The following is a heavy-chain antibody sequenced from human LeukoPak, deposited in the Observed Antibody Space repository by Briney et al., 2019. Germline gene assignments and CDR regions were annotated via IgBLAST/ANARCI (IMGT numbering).Heavy chain of an antibody. D-gene: IGHD3-10*01. V-gene: IGHV5-51*01. J-gene: IGHJ6*02. CDR3: ARLLVRGVPDFYYYYGMDV. CDR1: GYSFTSYW. CDR2: IYPGDSDT. Sequence: GESLKISCKGSGYSFTSYWIGWVRQMPGKGLEWMGIIYPGDSDTRYSPSFQGQVTTSADKSISTAYLQWRSLKASDTAMYYCARLLVRGVPDFYYYYGMDVWGQGTTVTVSS.